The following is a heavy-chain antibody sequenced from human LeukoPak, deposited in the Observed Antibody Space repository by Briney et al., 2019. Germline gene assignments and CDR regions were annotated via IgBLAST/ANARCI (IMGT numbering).Heavy chain of an antibody. CDR2: INPSGGST. D-gene: IGHD4-17*01. CDR3: ARDWGYGDSEYNWFDP. Sequence: ASVKVSCKASGYTFTSYYTHWVRQAPGQGLEWMGIINPSGGSTSYAQKFQGRVTMTRDTSTSTVYMELSSRRSEDTAVYYCARDWGYGDSEYNWFDPWGQGTLVTVSS. CDR1: GYTFTSYY. J-gene: IGHJ5*02. V-gene: IGHV1-46*01.